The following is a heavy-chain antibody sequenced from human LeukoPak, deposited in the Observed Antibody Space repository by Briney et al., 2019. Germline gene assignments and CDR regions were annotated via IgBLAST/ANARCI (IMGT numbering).Heavy chain of an antibody. Sequence: GVLRLSCTASGFTFGDYAMSWFRQAPGKGLEWVGFIRSKAYGGTTEYAASVKGRFTISRDDSKSIAYLQMNSLKTEDTAVYYCTRAGLLWFGELLPPFDPWGQGTLVTVSS. V-gene: IGHV3-49*03. J-gene: IGHJ5*02. CDR3: TRAGLLWFGELLPPFDP. CDR2: IRSKAYGGTT. D-gene: IGHD3-10*01. CDR1: GFTFGDYA.